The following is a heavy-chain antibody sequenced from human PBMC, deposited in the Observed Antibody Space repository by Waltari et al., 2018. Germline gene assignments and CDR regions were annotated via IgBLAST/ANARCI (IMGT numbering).Heavy chain of an antibody. V-gene: IGHV1-69*01. D-gene: IGHD1-26*01. CDR2: IIPVFGTA. CDR3: ARIKESGRSRMGPFDY. Sequence: QVQLVQSGAEVKKPGSSVNVSCKASGANFNTYALTWVRQAPGQGLEWMGGIIPVFGTANYAQKFRGRVTITADESTSTVYMEVRSLTSEDTAVYYCARIKESGRSRMGPFDYWGQGTLVTVSS. CDR1: GANFNTYA. J-gene: IGHJ4*02.